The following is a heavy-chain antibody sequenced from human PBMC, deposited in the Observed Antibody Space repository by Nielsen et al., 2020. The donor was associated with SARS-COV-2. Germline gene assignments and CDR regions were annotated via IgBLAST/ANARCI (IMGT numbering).Heavy chain of an antibody. CDR3: TTDPNLQSAGHLFDY. CDR2: IKSNTDGGAT. V-gene: IGHV3-15*01. D-gene: IGHD2-8*01. J-gene: IGHJ4*02. CDR1: GFAFTNAW. Sequence: SCAASGFAFTNAWMSWVRQAPGKGLEWVGRIKSNTDGGATDYAAPVKGRFVVSRDDSKNTLSLQMNSLKTEDTAVYYCTTDPNLQSAGHLFDYWGQGTLVTVSS.